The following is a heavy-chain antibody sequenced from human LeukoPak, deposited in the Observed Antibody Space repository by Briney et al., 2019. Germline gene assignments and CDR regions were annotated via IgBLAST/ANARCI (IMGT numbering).Heavy chain of an antibody. D-gene: IGHD1-26*01. CDR1: GFTFHDHA. J-gene: IGHJ4*02. CDR3: AKDRSGSYSQGLDY. Sequence: GGSLRLSCVVSGFTFHDHAMHWVRQAPGKGLEWVSGISWNSGTIGYADSVKGRFTISRDNAKNSLYLQMNSLRAEDTAVYYCAKDRSGSYSQGLDYWGQGTLVTVSS. CDR2: ISWNSGTI. V-gene: IGHV3-9*01.